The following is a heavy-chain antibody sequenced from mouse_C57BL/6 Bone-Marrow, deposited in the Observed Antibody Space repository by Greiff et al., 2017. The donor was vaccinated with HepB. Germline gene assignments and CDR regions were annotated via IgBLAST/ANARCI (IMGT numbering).Heavy chain of an antibody. V-gene: IGHV1-42*01. J-gene: IGHJ2*01. CDR2: INPSTGGT. CDR1: GYSFTGYY. CDR3: ARRRYGNFYFDY. Sequence: EVQLKESGPELVKPGASVKISCKASGYSFTGYYMNWVKQSPEKSLEWIGEINPSTGGTTYNQKFKAKATLTVDKSSSTAYMQLKSLTSEDSAVYYCARRRYGNFYFDYWGQGTTLTVSS. D-gene: IGHD2-1*01.